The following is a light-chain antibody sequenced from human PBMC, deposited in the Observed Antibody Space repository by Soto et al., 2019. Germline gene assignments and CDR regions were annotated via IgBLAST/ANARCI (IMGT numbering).Light chain of an antibody. CDR2: EVS. J-gene: IGLJ3*02. CDR1: SSDVGSYNL. Sequence: QSALTQPASVSGSPGQSITISCTGTSSDVGSYNLVSWYQQHPDKAPKLIIYEVSKWPSGVSSRFSASKSVNTASLTISGLQSEDEADYYCCSYAGSSTWVFGGGTKLTVL. V-gene: IGLV2-23*02. CDR3: CSYAGSSTWV.